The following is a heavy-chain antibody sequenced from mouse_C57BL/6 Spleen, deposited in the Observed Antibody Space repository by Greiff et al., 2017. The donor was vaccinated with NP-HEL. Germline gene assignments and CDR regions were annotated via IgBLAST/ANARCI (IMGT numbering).Heavy chain of an antibody. CDR2: ISSGSSTI. D-gene: IGHD2-3*01. Sequence: EVQLVESGGGLVKPGGSLKLSCAASGFTFSDYGMHWVRQAPEKGLEWVAYISSGSSTIYYADTVKGRFTISRDNAKNTLFLQMTSLRSEDTAMYYCARAIYDGSYWYFDVWGTGTTVTVSS. CDR1: GFTFSDYG. CDR3: ARAIYDGSYWYFDV. V-gene: IGHV5-17*01. J-gene: IGHJ1*03.